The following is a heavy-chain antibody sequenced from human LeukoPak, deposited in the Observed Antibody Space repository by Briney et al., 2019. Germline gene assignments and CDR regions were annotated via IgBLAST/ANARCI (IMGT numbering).Heavy chain of an antibody. Sequence: LRLSCAASGFTFSVSYMGWVRQPPGKGLEWIGYIYYSGSTNYNPSLKSRVTISVDTSKNQFSLKLSSVTAADTAVYYCALSMVRGEQLDYWGQGTLVTVSS. CDR3: ALSMVRGEQLDY. V-gene: IGHV4-59*08. CDR1: GFTFSVSY. J-gene: IGHJ4*02. CDR2: IYYSGST. D-gene: IGHD3-10*01.